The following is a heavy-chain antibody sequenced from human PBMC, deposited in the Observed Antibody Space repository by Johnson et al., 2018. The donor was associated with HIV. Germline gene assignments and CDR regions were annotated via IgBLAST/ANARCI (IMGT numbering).Heavy chain of an antibody. CDR1: GFTFSSYW. D-gene: IGHD3-10*01. J-gene: IGHJ3*01. Sequence: VQLVESVGGLVQPGGSLRLSCAASGFTFSSYWMSWVRQAPGKGLEWVANIKQDGGEKYCVDSVKGRFTISRDNAKNSLYLQMNSLRAEDTAVYYCARGGLLWFGHPADWGQGTMVTVSS. CDR3: ARGGLLWFGHPAD. V-gene: IGHV3-7*02. CDR2: IKQDGGEK.